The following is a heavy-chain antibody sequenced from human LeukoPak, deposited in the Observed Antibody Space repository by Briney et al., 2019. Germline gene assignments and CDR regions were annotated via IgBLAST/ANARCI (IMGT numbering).Heavy chain of an antibody. Sequence: PGRSLRLSCAASGFTFDDYAMHWVRQAPGKGLEGVSRISWNSRCLGYAVSVKCPITISRDNAKISLYLQMNSLRAKDTALYSCAKDKVVGWELYTFDYWGQGTLVTVSS. CDR3: AKDKVVGWELYTFDY. CDR2: ISWNSRCL. D-gene: IGHD1-26*01. CDR1: GFTFDDYA. V-gene: IGHV3-9*01. J-gene: IGHJ4*02.